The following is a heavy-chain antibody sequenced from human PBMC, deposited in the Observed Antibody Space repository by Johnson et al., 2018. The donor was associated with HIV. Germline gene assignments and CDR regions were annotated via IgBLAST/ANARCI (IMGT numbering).Heavy chain of an antibody. V-gene: IGHV3-66*01. Sequence: VQLVESGGGLVQPGGSLRLSCAASGFTVSSNYMSWVRQAPGKGLEWVSVSYSGDTTYYADSVKERFTISRDNSKNTLYLQMNSLRAEDTALYYCARAYSYGVFDIWGQGTMVTVSS. CDR2: SYSGDTT. CDR3: ARAYSYGVFDI. CDR1: GFTVSSNY. D-gene: IGHD5-18*01. J-gene: IGHJ3*02.